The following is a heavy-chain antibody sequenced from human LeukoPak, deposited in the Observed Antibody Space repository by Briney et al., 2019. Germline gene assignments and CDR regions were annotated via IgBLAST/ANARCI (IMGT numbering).Heavy chain of an antibody. CDR3: ARFMGASGFDF. Sequence: GGSLRLSCAASGFTFSSYWMSWVRQPPGKGLEWVSVMYSSGTTYYADSVKGRFTISRDNSKSTAYLQMNSLRVEDTAVYYCARFMGASGFDFWGQGTLVTVSS. V-gene: IGHV3-66*01. J-gene: IGHJ4*02. D-gene: IGHD1-26*01. CDR1: GFTFSSYW. CDR2: MYSSGTT.